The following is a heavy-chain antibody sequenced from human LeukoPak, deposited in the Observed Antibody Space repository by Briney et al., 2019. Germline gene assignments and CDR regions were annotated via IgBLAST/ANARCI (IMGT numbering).Heavy chain of an antibody. CDR2: IIPIFGTA. CDR3: ARESSSGSYFADAFDI. V-gene: IGHV1-69*13. Sequence: GASVKVSRKASGYTFTSNYMHWVRQAPGQGLEWMGGIIPIFGTANYAQKFQGRVTITADESTSTAYMELSSLRSEDTAVYYCARESSSGSYFADAFDIWGQGTMVTVSS. D-gene: IGHD1-26*01. CDR1: GYTFTSNY. J-gene: IGHJ3*02.